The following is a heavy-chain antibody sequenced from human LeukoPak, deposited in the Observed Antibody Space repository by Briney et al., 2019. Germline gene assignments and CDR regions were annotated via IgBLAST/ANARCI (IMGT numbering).Heavy chain of an antibody. Sequence: SETLSLTCTVSGGSISSYYWSWIRQPPGKGLEWIGYIYYSGSTNYNPSLKSRVTISVDTSKNQFSLKLSSVTAADTAVYYCARELRITMVRGVIMEYYFDYWGQGTLVTVSS. CDR3: ARELRITMVRGVIMEYYFDY. D-gene: IGHD3-10*01. V-gene: IGHV4-59*01. CDR2: IYYSGST. CDR1: GGSISSYY. J-gene: IGHJ4*02.